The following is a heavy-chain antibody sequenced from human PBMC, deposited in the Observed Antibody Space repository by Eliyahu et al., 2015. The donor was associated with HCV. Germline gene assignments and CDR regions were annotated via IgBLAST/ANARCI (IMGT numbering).Heavy chain of an antibody. CDR3: ASGGGGIAVAGTGGWFDP. Sequence: QVQLQESGPGLVKPSETLSLTCIVSGXSISTYYWSWIRQXPGKGLEWIGYIHYSGSTNHNPPLKSRVTMSIDTSKNQFSLKLSSVTAADTAVYYCASGGGGIAVAGTGGWFDPWGQGTLVTVSS. CDR2: IHYSGST. V-gene: IGHV4-59*01. D-gene: IGHD6-19*01. CDR1: GXSISTYY. J-gene: IGHJ5*02.